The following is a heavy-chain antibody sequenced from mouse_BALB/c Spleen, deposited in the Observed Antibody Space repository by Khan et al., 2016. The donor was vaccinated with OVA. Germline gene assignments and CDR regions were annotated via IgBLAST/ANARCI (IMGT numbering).Heavy chain of an antibody. CDR1: GFSLTSYG. D-gene: IGHD2-14*01. V-gene: IGHV2-2*02. J-gene: IGHJ4*01. Sequence: QMQLEESGPGLVQPSQSLSITCTVSGFSLTSYGVHWVRQSPGKGLEWLGVIWSGGSTDYNAAFISRLSISTDNSKSQVFFKMNSLQANDTAIYYCARSFIGTTDYAMDYWGQGTSVTVSS. CDR3: ARSFIGTTDYAMDY. CDR2: IWSGGST.